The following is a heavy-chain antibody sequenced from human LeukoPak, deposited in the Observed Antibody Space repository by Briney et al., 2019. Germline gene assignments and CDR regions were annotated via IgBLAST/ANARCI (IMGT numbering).Heavy chain of an antibody. V-gene: IGHV3-21*01. J-gene: IGHJ4*02. D-gene: IGHD2-15*01. CDR1: GFTFSSYS. Sequence: GGSLRLSCAASGFTFSSYSMNWVRQAPGKGLEWVSSISDSITYIYYADSVKGRFTISRDNAKNSLYLQMDSLRAEDTAVYYCARLEIGYCSGGSCYSNFWYFDYWGQGSLVTVSS. CDR2: ISDSITYI. CDR3: ARLEIGYCSGGSCYSNFWYFDY.